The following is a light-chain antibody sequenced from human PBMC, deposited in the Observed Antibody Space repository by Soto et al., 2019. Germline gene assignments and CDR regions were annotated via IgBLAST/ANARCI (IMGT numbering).Light chain of an antibody. CDR3: QQYNSYPLT. CDR2: KAS. J-gene: IGKJ4*01. CDR1: QSISSW. Sequence: DIQMTQSPSTLSASVGDRVTITCRASQSISSWLSWYQQKPGKAPNLLIYKASSLESGFPSRFSGSGSWTECTLTISSLQPADFATYYCQQYNSYPLTCGVGTKVEIK. V-gene: IGKV1-5*03.